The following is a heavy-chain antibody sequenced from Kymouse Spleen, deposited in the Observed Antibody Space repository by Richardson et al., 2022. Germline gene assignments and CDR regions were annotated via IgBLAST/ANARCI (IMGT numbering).Heavy chain of an antibody. CDR1: GFTFSSYG. Sequence: QVQLVESGGGVVQPGRSLRLSCAASGFTFSSYGMHWVRQAPGKGLEWVAVIWYDGSNKYYADSVKGRFTISRDNSKNTLYLQMNSLRAEDTAVYYCARDQDGAYYYGMDVWGQGTTVTVSS. CDR2: IWYDGSNK. CDR3: ARDQDGAYYYGMDV. V-gene: IGHV3-33*01. D-gene: IGHD5-24*01. J-gene: IGHJ6*02.